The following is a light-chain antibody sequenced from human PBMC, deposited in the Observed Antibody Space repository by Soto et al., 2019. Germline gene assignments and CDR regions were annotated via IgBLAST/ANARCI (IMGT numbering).Light chain of an antibody. J-gene: IGKJ5*01. CDR2: GAS. V-gene: IGKV3-15*01. CDR3: QQYNNWPRIT. CDR1: QSVRDN. Sequence: EFVLTQSPGTLSLSPGARAPLSCRASQSVRDNLAWYQQKPGQAPRLLIYGASARATGIPARFSGSGSGTEFTLTISSLQSEDFAVYYCQQYNNWPRITFGQGTRLEIK.